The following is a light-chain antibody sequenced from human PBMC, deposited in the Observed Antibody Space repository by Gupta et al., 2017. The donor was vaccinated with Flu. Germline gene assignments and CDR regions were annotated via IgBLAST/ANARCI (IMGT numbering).Light chain of an antibody. J-gene: IGLJ1*01. CDR1: DIGTKS. Sequence: YVLTPPPSVPVAPGQTARNTWGGNDIGTKSVHWYRQRPGHAPGLVLYDDNKRPSGIFERFSGSNSGTTATLTISRVEAGDEADFYCQVWDSTDESLVFGTGTKVTVL. CDR3: QVWDSTDESLV. V-gene: IGLV3-21*02. CDR2: DDN.